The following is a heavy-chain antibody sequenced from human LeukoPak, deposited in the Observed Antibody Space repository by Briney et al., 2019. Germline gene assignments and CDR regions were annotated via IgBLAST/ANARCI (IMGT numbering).Heavy chain of an antibody. D-gene: IGHD6-6*01. CDR3: ARDTPIQFSSSSHYYYGMDV. V-gene: IGHV1-18*04. Sequence: GASVTFSYKASGYTFTSYAISWVPQAPGHGLQWIGSISTYHGNTNYAQKLQGRVTITTDTSTSPAYMELRSLRSDDTAVYYCARDTPIQFSSSSHYYYGMDVWGQGTTVTVSS. CDR1: GYTFTSYA. CDR2: ISTYHGNT. J-gene: IGHJ6*02.